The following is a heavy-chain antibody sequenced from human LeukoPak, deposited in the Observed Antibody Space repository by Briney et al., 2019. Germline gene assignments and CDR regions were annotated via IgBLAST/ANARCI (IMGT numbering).Heavy chain of an antibody. CDR2: ISDDGSTT. CDR1: GFTFNSHW. J-gene: IGHJ5*02. D-gene: IGHD6-13*01. CDR3: ARWAAEGIEFWFDP. Sequence: GGSLRLSCAASGFTFNSHWMHWVRQAPGKGLVWVSRISDDGSTTNYADSVKGRFTISRDNAKKTVYLQMSNLRVEDTAVYYCARWAAEGIEFWFDPWGQGTLVIVSS. V-gene: IGHV3-74*01.